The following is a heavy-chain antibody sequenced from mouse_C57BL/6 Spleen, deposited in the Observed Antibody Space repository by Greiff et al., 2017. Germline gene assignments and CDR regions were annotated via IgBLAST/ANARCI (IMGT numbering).Heavy chain of an antibody. CDR2: IDPETGGT. D-gene: IGHD1-1*01. V-gene: IGHV1-15*01. CDR3: TRSYYGSSYGY. CDR1: GYTFTDYE. J-gene: IGHJ2*01. Sequence: VQLQQSGAELVRPGASVTLSCKASGYTFTDYEMHWVKQTPVHGLEWIGAIDPETGGTAYNQKFKGKAILTADKSSSTAYMELRSLTSEDSAVYYWTRSYYGSSYGYWGQGTTLTVSS.